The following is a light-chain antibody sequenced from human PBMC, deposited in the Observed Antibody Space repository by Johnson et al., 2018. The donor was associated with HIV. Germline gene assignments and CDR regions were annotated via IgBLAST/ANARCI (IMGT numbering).Light chain of an antibody. J-gene: IGLJ1*01. Sequence: QSVLTQPPSVSAAPGQKVTISCSGSSSNIGNNYVSWYQQLPGTAPKLLIYETNKRPSGIPDRFSGSKSGTSATLGITGLQTGDEADYYCGSWDSSLSVLYVFGTGTKVAVL. CDR2: ETN. CDR3: GSWDSSLSVLYV. CDR1: SSNIGNNY. V-gene: IGLV1-51*02.